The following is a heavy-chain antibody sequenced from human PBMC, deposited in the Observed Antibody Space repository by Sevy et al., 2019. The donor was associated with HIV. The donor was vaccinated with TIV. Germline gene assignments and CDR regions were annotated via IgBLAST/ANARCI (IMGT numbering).Heavy chain of an antibody. V-gene: IGHV4-39*01. CDR3: SRQLSVSTEPYYYGMDV. Sequence: SDTLSLTCTVSGGSISPTTYYWGWIRLPPGKGLEWIGAIYHSGNTYYSPSLESRVTISVDTSKNQFSLRLTSVTSADTAVYYCSRQLSVSTEPYYYGMDVWGQGTTVTVSS. CDR2: IYHSGNT. D-gene: IGHD2-15*01. J-gene: IGHJ6*02. CDR1: GGSISPTTYY.